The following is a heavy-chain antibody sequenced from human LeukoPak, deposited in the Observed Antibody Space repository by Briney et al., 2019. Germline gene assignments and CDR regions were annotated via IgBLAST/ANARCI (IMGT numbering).Heavy chain of an antibody. Sequence: SETLSLTCTVSGGSITIYYWSWIRQPAGKGLEWIGRIYTSGSTNYNPSLKSRVTISVDTSKNQFSLKLSSVTAADTAVYYCARSMVRGPNYYYYYMDVWGKGTTVTVSS. CDR2: IYTSGST. D-gene: IGHD3-10*01. CDR3: ARSMVRGPNYYYYYMDV. V-gene: IGHV4-4*07. CDR1: GGSITIYY. J-gene: IGHJ6*03.